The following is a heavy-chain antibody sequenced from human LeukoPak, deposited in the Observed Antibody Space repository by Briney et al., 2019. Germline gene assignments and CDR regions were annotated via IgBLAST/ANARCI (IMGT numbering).Heavy chain of an antibody. Sequence: ASVKVSCKASGYTFTIYGISWVRQAPGQGLEWMGWISAYNGNTNYAQKLQGRVTMTTDTSTSTAYMELRSLRSDDTAVYYCARDRERKYYYDSSSYYWFDPWGQGTLVTVSS. CDR1: GYTFTIYG. CDR2: ISAYNGNT. D-gene: IGHD3-22*01. V-gene: IGHV1-18*01. CDR3: ARDRERKYYYDSSSYYWFDP. J-gene: IGHJ5*02.